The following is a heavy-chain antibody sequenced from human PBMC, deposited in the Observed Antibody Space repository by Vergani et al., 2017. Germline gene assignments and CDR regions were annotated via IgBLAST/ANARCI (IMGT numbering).Heavy chain of an antibody. CDR1: GFTFSSYS. Sequence: EVQLVESGGGLVKPGGSLRLSCAASGFTFSSYSMNWVRQAPGKGLEWVSSISSSSSYIYYAYSVKGRFTISRDNAKNSLYRQMNSLRAEDTAVYYCASGLYCSSTSCHTVDYWGQGTLVTVSS. CDR3: ASGLYCSSTSCHTVDY. D-gene: IGHD2-2*02. V-gene: IGHV3-21*01. CDR2: ISSSSSYI. J-gene: IGHJ4*02.